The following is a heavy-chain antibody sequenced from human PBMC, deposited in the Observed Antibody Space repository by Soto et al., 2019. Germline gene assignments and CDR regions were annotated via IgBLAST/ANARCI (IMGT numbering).Heavy chain of an antibody. Sequence: QITLNESGPTQVKPRQTLTLTCTFSGFSLTTGGVGVGCIRQSPGNAAEWLALIYLDDDKRYSPSLKSRLTITKETSKNQVVLTMADLDPADTATYYCAHRVLRTVFGLVTTTAIYFDFWGQGTPVAVSS. D-gene: IGHD3-3*01. CDR3: AHRVLRTVFGLVTTTAIYFDF. CDR2: IYLDDDK. V-gene: IGHV2-5*02. CDR1: GFSLTTGGVG. J-gene: IGHJ4*02.